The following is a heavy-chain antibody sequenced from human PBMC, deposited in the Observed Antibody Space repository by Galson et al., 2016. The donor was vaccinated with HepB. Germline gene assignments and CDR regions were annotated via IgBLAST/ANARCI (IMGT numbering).Heavy chain of an antibody. CDR2: FIPMFGTT. CDR3: AEGLYYSVWGTYDVFDI. Sequence: SVKVSCKASGGTFSSYAITWVRQAPGQGLEWMGAFIPMFGTTNYAQKFQGRVTITADESTSTGYMELSSLRSEDTAVYYCAEGLYYSVWGTYDVFDIWGQGTMVTVSS. D-gene: IGHD3-16*01. CDR1: GGTFSSYA. J-gene: IGHJ3*02. V-gene: IGHV1-69*13.